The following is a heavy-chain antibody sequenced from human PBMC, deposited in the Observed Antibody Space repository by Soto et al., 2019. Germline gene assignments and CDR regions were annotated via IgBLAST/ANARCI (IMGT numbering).Heavy chain of an antibody. J-gene: IGHJ5*02. CDR1: GGSISSGGYY. D-gene: IGHD5-18*01. V-gene: IGHV4-31*03. CDR3: ARGNSYGYNWFDP. Sequence: SETLSLTCTVSGGSISSGGYYWSWIRQHPGKGLEWIGYIYYGGSTYYNPSLKSRVTISVDTSKNQFSLKLSSVTAADTAVYYCARGNSYGYNWFDPWGQGTLVTVPQ. CDR2: IYYGGST.